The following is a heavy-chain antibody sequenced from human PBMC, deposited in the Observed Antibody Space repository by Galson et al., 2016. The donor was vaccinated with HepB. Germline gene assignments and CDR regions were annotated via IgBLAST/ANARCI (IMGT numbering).Heavy chain of an antibody. D-gene: IGHD6-13*01. CDR2: IRSKTYYGTA. J-gene: IGHJ4*02. Sequence: SLRLSCAASEFTFGDYPMTWFRQAPGKGLEWVGFIRSKTYYGTAEYAASVEGRFTISRDDSKRIAYLQMDSPKPEDSAVYYCARGYTNTWYVAGFDYWGQGTLVTVSS. CDR3: ARGYTNTWYVAGFDY. CDR1: EFTFGDYP. V-gene: IGHV3-49*03.